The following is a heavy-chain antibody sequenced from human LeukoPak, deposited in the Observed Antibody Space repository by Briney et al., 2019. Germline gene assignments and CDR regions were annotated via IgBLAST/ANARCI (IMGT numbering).Heavy chain of an antibody. J-gene: IGHJ4*02. Sequence: GESLKISCKGSGYSFTSYWIGWVRQMPGKGLGWMGIIYPGDSATRYSPSFQGQVTISADKSISTAYLQWSSLKASDTAMYYCARQGRAAAGDLDYWGQGTLVTVSS. CDR3: ARQGRAAAGDLDY. CDR2: IYPGDSAT. V-gene: IGHV5-51*01. CDR1: GYSFTSYW. D-gene: IGHD6-13*01.